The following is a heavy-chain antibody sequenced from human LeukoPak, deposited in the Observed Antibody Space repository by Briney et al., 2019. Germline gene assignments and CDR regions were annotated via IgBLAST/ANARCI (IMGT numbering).Heavy chain of an antibody. J-gene: IGHJ4*02. Sequence: PSQTLSLTCTVSGGSISSGDYYWRWLRQPPGTGLEWIGYIYYSGSTYYNPSLKSRVTISVDTSKNQFSLKLSSVTAADTAVYYCARYHYYDSSGYTYYFDYWGQGTLVTVSS. V-gene: IGHV4-30-4*08. CDR1: GGSISSGDYY. D-gene: IGHD3-22*01. CDR2: IYYSGST. CDR3: ARYHYYDSSGYTYYFDY.